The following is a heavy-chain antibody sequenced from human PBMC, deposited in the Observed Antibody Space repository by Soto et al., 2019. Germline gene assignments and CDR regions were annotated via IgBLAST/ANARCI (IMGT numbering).Heavy chain of an antibody. J-gene: IGHJ5*02. V-gene: IGHV4-61*01. CDR2: IYYSGST. CDR3: ARNGGYGNWFDP. Sequence: QVQLQESGPGLVKPSETLSLTCTVSGGSVSSGSYYWSWIRQPPGKGLEWIGYIYYSGSTNYNPSLKRRVTISVDTSENQFSLRLSSVTAADTAVYCCARNGGYGNWFDPWGQGTLGTVSS. CDR1: GGSVSSGSYY. D-gene: IGHD1-1*01.